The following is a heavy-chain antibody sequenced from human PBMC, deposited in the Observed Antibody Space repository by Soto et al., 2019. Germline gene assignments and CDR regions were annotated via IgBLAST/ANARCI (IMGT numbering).Heavy chain of an antibody. J-gene: IGHJ5*02. CDR2: IKQEGSEK. CDR1: GFTFSSYW. CDR3: ARDLRITMVRGGNWFDP. V-gene: IGHV3-7*03. D-gene: IGHD3-10*01. Sequence: EVQLVESGGGLVQPGGSLRLSCAASGFTFSSYWMSWVRQAPGKGLEWVANIKQEGSEKYYVDSVKGRFTISRDNAKNSLYLQMNSLRAEDTAVYYCARDLRITMVRGGNWFDPWGQGTLVTVSS.